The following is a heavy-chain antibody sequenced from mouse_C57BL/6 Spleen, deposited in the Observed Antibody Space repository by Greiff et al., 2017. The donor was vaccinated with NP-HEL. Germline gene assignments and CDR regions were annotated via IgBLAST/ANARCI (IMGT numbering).Heavy chain of an antibody. D-gene: IGHD1-1*01. Sequence: EVKLMESVAELVRPGASVKLSCTASGFNLTNTYMHWVKQRPEQGLEWIGRIDPANGNTKYAPKFQGKATITADTSSNTAYLQLSSLTSEDTAIYYCARNYGSSHWYFDVWGTGTTVTVSS. V-gene: IGHV14-3*01. CDR2: IDPANGNT. CDR1: GFNLTNTY. CDR3: ARNYGSSHWYFDV. J-gene: IGHJ1*03.